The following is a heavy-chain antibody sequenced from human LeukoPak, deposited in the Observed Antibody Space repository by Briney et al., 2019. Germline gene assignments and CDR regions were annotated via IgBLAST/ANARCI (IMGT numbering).Heavy chain of an antibody. J-gene: IGHJ5*02. Sequence: ASVKVSCKASGYTFTSYDINWVRQAAGQGLEWMGWMNPNSGKTGYSQKFQGRVTMTRNNSISTAYMELSSLKSEDTAVYFCARGQQLWVTWRQGTLVTVSS. CDR2: MNPNSGKT. CDR1: GYTFTSYD. V-gene: IGHV1-8*01. CDR3: ARGQQLWVT. D-gene: IGHD2-21*01.